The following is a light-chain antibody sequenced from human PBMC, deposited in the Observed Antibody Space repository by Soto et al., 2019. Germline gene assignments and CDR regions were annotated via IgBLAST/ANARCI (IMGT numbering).Light chain of an antibody. CDR2: SAS. J-gene: IGKJ2*01. CDR1: QNIATY. Sequence: DIQLTQSPSSLSASVGDRVTITFRTSQNIATYLLWYQQKPGEAPKLLIYSASILQRGVPSRFSGSGSGTDFSLTISSLQPEDFATYYCQQSYSTLYTFGQGTKVDIK. V-gene: IGKV1-39*01. CDR3: QQSYSTLYT.